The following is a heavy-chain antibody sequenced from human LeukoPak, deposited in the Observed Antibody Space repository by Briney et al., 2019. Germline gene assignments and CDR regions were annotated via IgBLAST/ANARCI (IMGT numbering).Heavy chain of an antibody. CDR2: ISGSGSGGST. J-gene: IGHJ4*02. D-gene: IGHD4-17*01. V-gene: IGHV3-23*01. CDR3: AKATSVTTLFDY. CDR1: GFTFNNYA. Sequence: GGSLRLSCAAYGFTFNNYAMSWVRQAPGKGLEWVSAISGSGSGGSTYYADSVKGRFTISRDNSKNTLYLQMNSLRVEDTAVYYCAKATSVTTLFDYWGQGTLVTVSS.